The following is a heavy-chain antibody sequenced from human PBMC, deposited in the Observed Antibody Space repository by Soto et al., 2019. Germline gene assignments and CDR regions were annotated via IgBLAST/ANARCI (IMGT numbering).Heavy chain of an antibody. Sequence: SETLSLTCAVYGGSFSGYYWSWIRQPPGKGLEWIGEINHSGSTNYNPSLKSRVTISVDTSKNQFSLKLSSVTAADTAVYYCARGSAGDYGEDYGMDVWGQGTTVTVSS. CDR2: INHSGST. J-gene: IGHJ6*02. CDR3: ARGSAGDYGEDYGMDV. D-gene: IGHD4-17*01. CDR1: GGSFSGYY. V-gene: IGHV4-34*01.